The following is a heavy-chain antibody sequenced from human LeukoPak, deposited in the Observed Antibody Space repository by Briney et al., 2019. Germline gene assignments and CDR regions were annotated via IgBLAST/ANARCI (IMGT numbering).Heavy chain of an antibody. CDR1: GYSISSGYY. J-gene: IGHJ4*02. CDR2: IYHSGST. Sequence: PSETLSLTCTVSGYSISSGYYWAWIRQPPGKGLEWIGSIYHSGSTYYNPSLKSRVTISVDTSKNQFSLKLSSVTAADTAVYYCARDPNVVGATMSYFDYWGQGTLVTVSS. D-gene: IGHD1-26*01. V-gene: IGHV4-38-2*02. CDR3: ARDPNVVGATMSYFDY.